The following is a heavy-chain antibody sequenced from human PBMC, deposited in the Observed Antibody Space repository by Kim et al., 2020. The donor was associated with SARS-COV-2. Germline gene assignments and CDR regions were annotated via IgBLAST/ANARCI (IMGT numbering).Heavy chain of an antibody. Sequence: PSLKSRVTISVHTSKNKFSLKLNAVTAADTAVYYCARGNAKYYYYCMDVWGQGTTVTVSS. D-gene: IGHD2-8*01. J-gene: IGHJ6*02. CDR3: ARGNAKYYYYCMDV. V-gene: IGHV4-61*02.